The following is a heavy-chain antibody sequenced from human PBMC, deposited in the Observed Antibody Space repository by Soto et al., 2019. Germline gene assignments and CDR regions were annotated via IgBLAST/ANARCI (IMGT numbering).Heavy chain of an antibody. V-gene: IGHV3-33*01. Sequence: QVQLVESGGGVVQPGKSLRLSCEASGFTFSAYGMHWVRRAPGKGLEWVAMIYYDGSNIYYADSVKGRFTISRDNSKNTLYLQMNSLRAEDTAVYYCARVGGSVTSDYWGQGTLVTVSS. J-gene: IGHJ4*02. D-gene: IGHD3-10*01. CDR3: ARVGGSVTSDY. CDR2: IYYDGSNI. CDR1: GFTFSAYG.